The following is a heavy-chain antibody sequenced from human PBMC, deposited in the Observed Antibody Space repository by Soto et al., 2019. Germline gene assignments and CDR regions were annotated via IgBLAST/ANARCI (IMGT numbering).Heavy chain of an antibody. J-gene: IGHJ4*02. Sequence: ASVKVSCKASGYTFTTDDINWVRQTTGQGLEWMGWMNPSSGNTGYAQKLQGRVTMTRDTAISTAYMELSSLRSEDTAIYYCARGQPERTNYWGQGTQVTVSS. D-gene: IGHD2-8*01. CDR3: ARGQPERTNY. V-gene: IGHV1-8*01. CDR1: GYTFTTDD. CDR2: MNPSSGNT.